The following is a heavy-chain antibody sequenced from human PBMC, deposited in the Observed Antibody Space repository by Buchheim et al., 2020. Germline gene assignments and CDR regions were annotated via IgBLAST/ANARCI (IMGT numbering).Heavy chain of an antibody. D-gene: IGHD2-15*01. J-gene: IGHJ4*02. CDR3: ASDLSGGGLDY. Sequence: QVQLVESGGGVVQPGRSLRHSCAASGISFSRYSMHWVRQAPGKGLEWVAVISDDATRTNYADSVRGRFTISRDNSRNTLYLQMGSLRLDDTAVFYCASDLSGGGLDYWGQGTL. CDR1: GISFSRYS. V-gene: IGHV3-30*04. CDR2: ISDDATRT.